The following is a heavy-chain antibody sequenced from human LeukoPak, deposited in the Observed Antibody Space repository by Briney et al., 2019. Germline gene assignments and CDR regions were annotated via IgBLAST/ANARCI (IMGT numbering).Heavy chain of an antibody. V-gene: IGHV4-34*01. CDR3: ARRRGDGDYRPDY. J-gene: IGHJ4*02. D-gene: IGHD4-17*01. CDR1: GGSFSGYY. Sequence: SETLSLTCAVYGGSFSGYYWSWIRQPPGKGLEWIGEINHSGSTNYNPSLKSRVTISVDPSKNQFSLKLSSVTASDTAVYYCARRRGDGDYRPDYWGQGVLVTVSS. CDR2: INHSGST.